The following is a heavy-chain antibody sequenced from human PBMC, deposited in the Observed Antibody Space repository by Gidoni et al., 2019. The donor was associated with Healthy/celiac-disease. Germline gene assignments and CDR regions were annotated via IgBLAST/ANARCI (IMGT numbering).Heavy chain of an antibody. Sequence: EVQLVESGGGLVQPGGSLKLPCAASGFTFSGSAMHWVRQASGKGLEWVGRIRSKANSYATAYAASVKGRFTISRDDSKNTAYLQMNSLKTEDTAVYYCTRRAVTGNWGQGTLVTVSS. V-gene: IGHV3-73*02. D-gene: IGHD4-17*01. CDR3: TRRAVTGN. CDR2: IRSKANSYAT. J-gene: IGHJ4*02. CDR1: GFTFSGSA.